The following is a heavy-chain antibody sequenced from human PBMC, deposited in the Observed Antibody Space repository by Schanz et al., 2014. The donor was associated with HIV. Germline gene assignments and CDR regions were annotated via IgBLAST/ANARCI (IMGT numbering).Heavy chain of an antibody. CDR1: GFTFSSYG. CDR2: IWYDGTDK. V-gene: IGHV3-33*08. CDR3: ARENPLYYYLHGGPFDI. J-gene: IGHJ3*02. D-gene: IGHD3-10*01. Sequence: VQLLESGGNLVHPGGSLRLSCAASGFTFSSYGMNWVRQAPGKGLEWVAVIWYDGTDKYYAGSVKGRFTISRDNSQNTMYLQMNRLRAEDTAVYYCARENPLYYYLHGGPFDIWGQGTMVTVSS.